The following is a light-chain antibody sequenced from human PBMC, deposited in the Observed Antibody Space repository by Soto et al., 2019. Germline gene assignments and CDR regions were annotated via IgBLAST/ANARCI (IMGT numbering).Light chain of an antibody. J-gene: IGKJ2*01. V-gene: IGKV1-39*01. CDR2: TAS. CDR1: QSVSHF. CDR3: HQTNSILYT. Sequence: DIQMTQSPSSLSASVGDRVTITCRASQSVSHFLNCYQQKSGKAPKLLIHTASSLQSAFPSRFSGSASGTDFTLTISSLQPEDSATYYCHQTNSILYTFGHGTKVESK.